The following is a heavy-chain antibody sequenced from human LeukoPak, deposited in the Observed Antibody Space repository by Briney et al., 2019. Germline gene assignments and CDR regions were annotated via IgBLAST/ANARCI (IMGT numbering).Heavy chain of an antibody. V-gene: IGHV4-39*01. CDR3: ARHGHSSSWPFDY. J-gene: IGHJ4*02. D-gene: IGHD6-13*01. CDR1: GGSISSSSYY. CDR2: IYYSGST. Sequence: SETLSLTCTVSGGSISSSSYYWGWIRQPPGKGLEWIGSIYYSGSTYYNPSLKSRVTISVDTSKNQFSLKLSSVTAADTAVYYSARHGHSSSWPFDYWGQGTLVTVSS.